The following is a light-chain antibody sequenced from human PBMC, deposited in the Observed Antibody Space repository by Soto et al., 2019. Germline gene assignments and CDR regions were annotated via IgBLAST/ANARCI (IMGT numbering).Light chain of an antibody. Sequence: QSVLTQPPSVSAAPGQKVTISCSGSSSNIGGNSVSWYQQLPGTAPKLLIYDDNKRPSGIRDRFSGSKSGTSATLGLTGFQTGDEADYYCGSWDSSLSAYVFGTGTKVTVL. V-gene: IGLV1-51*01. CDR3: GSWDSSLSAYV. J-gene: IGLJ1*01. CDR2: DDN. CDR1: SSNIGGNS.